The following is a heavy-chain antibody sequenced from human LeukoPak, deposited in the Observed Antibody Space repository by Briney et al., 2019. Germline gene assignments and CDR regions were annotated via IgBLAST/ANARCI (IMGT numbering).Heavy chain of an antibody. D-gene: IGHD5-12*01. CDR3: ARDQGGYDFGGFDY. CDR2: IYYSGST. V-gene: IGHV4-59*13. CDR1: GGSISGYY. Sequence: SETLSLTCTVSGGSISGYYWSWIRQPPGKGLEWIGYIYYSGSTNYNPSLKSRVTISVDTSKNQFSLKLSSVTAADTAVYYCARDQGGYDFGGFDYWGQGTLVTVSS. J-gene: IGHJ4*02.